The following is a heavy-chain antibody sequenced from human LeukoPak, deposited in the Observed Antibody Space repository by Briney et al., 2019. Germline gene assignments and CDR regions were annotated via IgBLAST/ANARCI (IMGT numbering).Heavy chain of an antibody. Sequence: GGSLRLSCAASGFTVSSNYMSWVRQAPGKGLEWVSVIYSGGSTYYADSVKGRFTISRDNFKNTLYLQMNSLRAEDTAVYYCARVYPEYYYDSSGYSYYFDYWGQGTLVTVSS. CDR1: GFTVSSNY. CDR3: ARVYPEYYYDSSGYSYYFDY. J-gene: IGHJ4*02. D-gene: IGHD3-22*01. V-gene: IGHV3-53*01. CDR2: IYSGGST.